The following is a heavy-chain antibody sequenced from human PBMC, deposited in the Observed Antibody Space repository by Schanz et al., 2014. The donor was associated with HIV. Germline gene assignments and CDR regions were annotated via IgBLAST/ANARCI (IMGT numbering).Heavy chain of an antibody. CDR3: AKPEYDSRGNSQSHFDY. V-gene: IGHV3-23*04. CDR1: GFNFNNYA. Sequence: EQLVESGGGVVQPGGSLRLSCAASGFNFNNYAMTWVRQAPGKGREWVSSISGSGVSTFYAGSVNGRFTISRDNSKNTLYLQMXXLRTXDTAVYYCAKPEYDSRGNSQSHFDYWGQGTLVTVSS. CDR2: ISGSGVST. D-gene: IGHD3-22*01. J-gene: IGHJ4*02.